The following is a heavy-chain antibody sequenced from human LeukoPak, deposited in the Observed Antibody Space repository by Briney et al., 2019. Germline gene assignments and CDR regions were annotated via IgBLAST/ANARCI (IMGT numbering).Heavy chain of an antibody. J-gene: IGHJ4*02. CDR3: ARDRMAYYYYDSSGYYHFDY. CDR1: GGTFSSYA. D-gene: IGHD3-22*01. CDR2: IIPIFGTA. Sequence: SVKVSCKASGGTFSSYAISWVRQAPGQGLEWMGGIIPIFGTANYAQKFQGRVTITTDESTSTAYMELSSLRSEDTAVYYCARDRMAYYYYDSSGYYHFDYWGQGTLVTVSS. V-gene: IGHV1-69*05.